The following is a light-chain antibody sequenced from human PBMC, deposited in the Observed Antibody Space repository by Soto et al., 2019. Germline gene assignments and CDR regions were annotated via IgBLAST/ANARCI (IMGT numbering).Light chain of an antibody. CDR2: GAS. CDR3: QQYGDSPFT. J-gene: IGKJ2*01. V-gene: IGKV3-20*01. CDR1: QSVYINS. Sequence: EVVLTQSPGTLSLSPGESATLSCRASQSVYINSLAWYQHKRGRAPRLLIYGASTRATAVPDRFTGSGSGTDFALTISSLEPDDAAVYYCQQYGDSPFTFGPGTNLDIK.